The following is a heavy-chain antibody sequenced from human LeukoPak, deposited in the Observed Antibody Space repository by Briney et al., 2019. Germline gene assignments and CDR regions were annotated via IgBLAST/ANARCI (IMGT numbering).Heavy chain of an antibody. J-gene: IGHJ4*02. CDR3: AKRGDGGHKSLEY. V-gene: IGHV3-30*18. CDR1: GFTFSNYG. CDR2: ITYDGSSE. Sequence: GGPLRLSCAASGFTFSNYGMHWVRQAPGKGLEWVATITYDGSSEYYADSVKDRFTVSRDNSKNTLYLQMSSLKTEGTAVYYCAKRGDGGHKSLEYWGQGTLVIVSS. D-gene: IGHD3-16*01.